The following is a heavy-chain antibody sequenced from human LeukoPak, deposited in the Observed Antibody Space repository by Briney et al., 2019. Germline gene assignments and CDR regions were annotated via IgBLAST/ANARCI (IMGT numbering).Heavy chain of an antibody. D-gene: IGHD3-22*01. CDR2: IWYDGSNK. CDR3: ARSYYYDSSGYSPDFDY. Sequence: GGSLRLSCAASGFTFSSYGMHWVRQAPGKGLEWVAVIWYDGSNKYYADSVKGRFTISRDNSKNTLYLQMNSLRAEDTAVYYCARSYYYDSSGYSPDFDYWGQGTLVTVSS. J-gene: IGHJ4*02. CDR1: GFTFSSYG. V-gene: IGHV3-33*01.